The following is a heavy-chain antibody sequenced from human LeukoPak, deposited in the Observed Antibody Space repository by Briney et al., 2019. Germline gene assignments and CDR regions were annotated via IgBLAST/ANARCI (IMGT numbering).Heavy chain of an antibody. V-gene: IGHV4-59*08. CDR3: ARHVTISGPYDASDI. J-gene: IGHJ3*02. CDR1: GDSISSYY. CDR2: IYYSGGT. D-gene: IGHD5-24*01. Sequence: PSETLSLTCTVSGDSISSYYWSWIRKPPGKGLEWIGYIYYSGGTDYNPSLKNRVTISVDTSKNQFSLKLRSVTAADTAVYYCARHVTISGPYDASDIWGQGTMVTVSP.